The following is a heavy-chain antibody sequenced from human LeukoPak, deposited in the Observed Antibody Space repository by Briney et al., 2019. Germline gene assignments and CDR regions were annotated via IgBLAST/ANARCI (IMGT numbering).Heavy chain of an antibody. CDR1: GGSISSYY. J-gene: IGHJ5*02. D-gene: IGHD2-2*01. V-gene: IGHV4-59*01. Sequence: PSETLSLTCTVSGGSISSYYWSWIRQPPGKGLEWIGYIYYSGSTNYNPSLKSRVTISVDTSKNQFSLKLSSVTAADTAVYYCARDLGCSSTSCRDPNWFDPWGQGTLVTVSS. CDR3: ARDLGCSSTSCRDPNWFDP. CDR2: IYYSGST.